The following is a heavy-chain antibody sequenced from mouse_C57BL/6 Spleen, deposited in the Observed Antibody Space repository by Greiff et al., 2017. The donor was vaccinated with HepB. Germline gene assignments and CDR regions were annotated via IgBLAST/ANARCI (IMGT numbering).Heavy chain of an antibody. CDR1: GFTFSDYY. D-gene: IGHD2-2*01. Sequence: EVQRVESGGGLVQPGGSLKLSCAASGFTFSDYYMYWVRQTPEKRLEWVAYISNGGGSTYYPDTVKGRFTISRDNAKNTLYLQMSRLKSEDTAMYYCARIYGYDGFAYWGQGTLVTVSA. CDR3: ARIYGYDGFAY. V-gene: IGHV5-12*01. J-gene: IGHJ3*01. CDR2: ISNGGGST.